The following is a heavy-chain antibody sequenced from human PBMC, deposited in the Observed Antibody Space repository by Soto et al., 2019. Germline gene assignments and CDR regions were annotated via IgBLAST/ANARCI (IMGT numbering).Heavy chain of an antibody. CDR1: GYTFTSYG. Sequence: QVQLVQSGAEVKKPGASVKVSCKASGYTFTSYGISWVRQAPGQGLEWMGWISAYNGNTNYAQKLQGRVTMTTDTSTSTAYMELRSLRSDDTAVYYCARASEGPFYDILTGYNPYFDYWGQGTLVTVSS. V-gene: IGHV1-18*01. CDR2: ISAYNGNT. CDR3: ARASEGPFYDILTGYNPYFDY. D-gene: IGHD3-9*01. J-gene: IGHJ4*02.